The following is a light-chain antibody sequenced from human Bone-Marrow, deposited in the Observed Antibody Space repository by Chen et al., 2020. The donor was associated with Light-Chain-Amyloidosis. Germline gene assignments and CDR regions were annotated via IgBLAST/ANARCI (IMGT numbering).Light chain of an antibody. Sequence: QSVLTQPPSVSGTPGEKVTISCSGNPSNIGSNYVFWYQQINGTAPKLHSYKPNLRPSGAPGRFSGSQSGPSASLAISGLRSEDEAAYYCATWDDRLRGPLFGGGTKLTVL. CDR3: ATWDDRLRGPL. J-gene: IGLJ3*02. V-gene: IGLV1-47*01. CDR1: PSNIGSNY. CDR2: KPN.